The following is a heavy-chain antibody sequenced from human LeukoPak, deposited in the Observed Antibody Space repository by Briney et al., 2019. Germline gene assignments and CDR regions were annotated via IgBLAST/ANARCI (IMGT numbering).Heavy chain of an antibody. CDR1: GFTFSSYA. CDR3: ARVGSRGLSNDY. CDR2: ISYVGSNK. J-gene: IGHJ4*02. D-gene: IGHD3/OR15-3a*01. V-gene: IGHV3-30-3*01. Sequence: GGSLRLSCAASGFTFSSYAMHWVRQAPGKGLEWVAVISYVGSNKYYADSVKGRFTISRDNSKNTLYLQMNSLRAEDTAVYYCARVGSRGLSNDYWGQGTLVTVSS.